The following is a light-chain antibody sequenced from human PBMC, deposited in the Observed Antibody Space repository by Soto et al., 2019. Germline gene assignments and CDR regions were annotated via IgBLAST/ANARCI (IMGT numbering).Light chain of an antibody. V-gene: IGKV3-20*01. Sequence: EIVLTQSPGTLSLSPGERATLSCRASQSVRSSFLAWYQQKPGQAPTLLIYGASSRATGIPDRFSASGSATDFTLTISRLEPEDFAVYYCQQYGSSPRTFGQGTKVEIK. J-gene: IGKJ1*01. CDR3: QQYGSSPRT. CDR2: GAS. CDR1: QSVRSSF.